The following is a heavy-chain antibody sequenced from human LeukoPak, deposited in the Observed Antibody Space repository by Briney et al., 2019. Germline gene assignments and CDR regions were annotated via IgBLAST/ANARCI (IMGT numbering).Heavy chain of an antibody. D-gene: IGHD3-22*01. CDR1: GYTFTSYG. V-gene: IGHV1-18*01. J-gene: IGHJ3*02. CDR3: ARVAIPYDSSDGAFDI. CDR2: ISAYNGNT. Sequence: ASVKVSCKASGYTFTSYGISWVRQAPGQGLEWMGWISAYNGNTNYAQKLQGRVTMTTDTSTSTACMELRSLRSDDTAVYYCARVAIPYDSSDGAFDIWGQGTMVTVSS.